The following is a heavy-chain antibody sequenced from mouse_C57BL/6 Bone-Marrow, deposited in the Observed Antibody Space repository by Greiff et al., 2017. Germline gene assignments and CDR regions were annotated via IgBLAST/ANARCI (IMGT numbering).Heavy chain of an antibody. J-gene: IGHJ1*03. CDR1: GFNIKDYY. Sequence: VQLQQSGAELVRPGASVKLSCTASGFNIKDYYMHWVKQRPEQGLAWIGRIDPEDGDTEYAPKFQGKATMTADTSSNTAYLQLSSLTSEDTAVYYGSSDYGSGPYWYLDVGGTGTTVTVSS. CDR2: IDPEDGDT. D-gene: IGHD1-1*01. V-gene: IGHV14-1*01. CDR3: SSDYGSGPYWYLDV.